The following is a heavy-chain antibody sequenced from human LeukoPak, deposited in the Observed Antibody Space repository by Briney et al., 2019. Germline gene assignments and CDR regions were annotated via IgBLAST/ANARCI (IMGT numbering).Heavy chain of an antibody. J-gene: IGHJ6*02. V-gene: IGHV1-2*02. Sequence: ASVKVSCKASGYTFSGYYLHWVRQAPGQGLEWMGWIYPNSGDTNSAQRFQGRVTMTRDTSISTAFMDLSRLRSDDTAVYYCARDPHSSSWYYGMDVWGQGTTVTVSS. CDR3: ARDPHSSSWYYGMDV. CDR1: GYTFSGYY. D-gene: IGHD6-13*01. CDR2: IYPNSGDT.